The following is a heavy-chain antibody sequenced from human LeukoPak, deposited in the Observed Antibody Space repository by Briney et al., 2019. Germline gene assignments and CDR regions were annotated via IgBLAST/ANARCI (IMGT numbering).Heavy chain of an antibody. Sequence: SETLTLTCTVSGGSITSYYWSWIRQSAGKGLEWIGRIFPSGTTNYNPSFKSRVTLSIDRSRNQFSLNLDSLTAADTAVYYCARGGREGFCGRVSCYRWFDPWGQGILVTVSS. D-gene: IGHD2-21*01. CDR2: IFPSGTT. CDR1: GGSITSYY. CDR3: ARGGREGFCGRVSCYRWFDP. V-gene: IGHV4-4*07. J-gene: IGHJ5*02.